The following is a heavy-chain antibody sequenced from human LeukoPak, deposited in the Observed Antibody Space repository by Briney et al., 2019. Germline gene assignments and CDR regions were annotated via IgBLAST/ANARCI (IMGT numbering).Heavy chain of an antibody. CDR3: AKLLGYGDYSFGY. V-gene: IGHV3-33*06. CDR2: IWYDGSNK. Sequence: GGSLRLSCAASGFTFSSYGMHWVRQAPGKGLEWVAVIWYDGSNKYYADSVKGRFTISRDNSKNTLYLQMNSLRAEDTAVYYCAKLLGYGDYSFGYWGQGTLVTVSS. J-gene: IGHJ4*02. CDR1: GFTFSSYG. D-gene: IGHD4-17*01.